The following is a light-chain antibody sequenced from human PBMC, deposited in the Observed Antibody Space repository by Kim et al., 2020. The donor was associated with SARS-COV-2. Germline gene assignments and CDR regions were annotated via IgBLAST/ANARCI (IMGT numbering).Light chain of an antibody. Sequence: SGSPREHSSLSCRASQSVKSNLAWYQQKPGHAPRLLISGASTRATGIPARFSGSGSGTEFTLTISSLQSEDFAVYFCQQYNNWPYTFGQGTKLEI. V-gene: IGKV3-15*01. CDR2: GAS. CDR3: QQYNNWPYT. CDR1: QSVKSN. J-gene: IGKJ2*01.